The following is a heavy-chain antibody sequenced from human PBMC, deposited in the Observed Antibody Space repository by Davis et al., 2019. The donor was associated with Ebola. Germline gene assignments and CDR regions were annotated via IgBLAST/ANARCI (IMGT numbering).Heavy chain of an antibody. J-gene: IGHJ3*02. Sequence: AASVKVSCKASGYTFTSYDINWVRQATGQGLEWMGWMNPNSGNTGYAQKFQGRVTMTRNTSISTAYMELSSLRSEDTAVYYCARVCSGGSCYVLSAFDIWGQGTMVTVSS. CDR1: GYTFTSYD. D-gene: IGHD2-15*01. CDR2: MNPNSGNT. CDR3: ARVCSGGSCYVLSAFDI. V-gene: IGHV1-8*01.